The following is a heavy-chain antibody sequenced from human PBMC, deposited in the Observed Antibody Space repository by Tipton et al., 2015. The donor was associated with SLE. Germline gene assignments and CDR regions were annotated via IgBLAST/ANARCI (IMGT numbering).Heavy chain of an antibody. D-gene: IGHD2/OR15-2a*01. J-gene: IGHJ1*01. CDR2: INHSGST. CDR1: GGSFRSYY. Sequence: TLSLTCAVYGGSFRSYYWSWIRQPPGKGLEWIGEINHSGSTNYNSSLKSRVTISIDTSKNQFSLKLSSVTAADTALYYCARGGTFKYFQHWGQGTLVTVSS. CDR3: ARGGTFKYFQH. V-gene: IGHV4-34*01.